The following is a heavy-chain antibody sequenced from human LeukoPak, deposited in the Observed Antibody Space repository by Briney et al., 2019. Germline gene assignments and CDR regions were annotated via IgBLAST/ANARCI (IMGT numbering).Heavy chain of an antibody. CDR2: INHSGST. J-gene: IGHJ4*02. Sequence: SETLSPTCAVYGGSFSGYYWRWIRQPPGKGLEWIGEINHSGSTNYNPSLKSRVTISVDTSKNQFSLKLSSVTAADTAVYYCARGGLGYCSSTSCPDEFDYWGQGTLVTVSS. CDR1: GGSFSGYY. CDR3: ARGGLGYCSSTSCPDEFDY. V-gene: IGHV4-34*01. D-gene: IGHD2-2*01.